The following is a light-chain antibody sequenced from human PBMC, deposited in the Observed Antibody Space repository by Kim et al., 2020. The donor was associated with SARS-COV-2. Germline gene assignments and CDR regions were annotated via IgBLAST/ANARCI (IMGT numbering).Light chain of an antibody. V-gene: IGLV1-40*01. Sequence: QSVLTQPPSVSGAPGQRVTISCTGSSSNIGAGYDVHWYQQLPGTAPKLLIYGNSNRPSGVPDRFSGSKSGTSASLTITGLQAEDEAGYYYQSYDSSLSGWVFGGGTQLTDL. J-gene: IGLJ3*02. CDR3: QSYDSSLSGWV. CDR1: SSNIGAGYD. CDR2: GNS.